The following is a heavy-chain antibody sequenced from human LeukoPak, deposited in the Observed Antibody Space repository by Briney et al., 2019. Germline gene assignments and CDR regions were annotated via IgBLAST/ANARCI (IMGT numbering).Heavy chain of an antibody. CDR3: AKSHPPTVTTEEGEYLQH. J-gene: IGHJ1*01. D-gene: IGHD4-17*01. CDR2: ISFDGSNQ. Sequence: PGGSLRLSCAASGFTFSRHGMHWVRQAPGQGLEWVAVISFDGSNQYYADSVKGRFTIYRDNFKNTVYLQMNSLRAEETAVYYCAKSHPPTVTTEEGEYLQHWGQGTLVTVSS. CDR1: GFTFSRHG. V-gene: IGHV3-30*18.